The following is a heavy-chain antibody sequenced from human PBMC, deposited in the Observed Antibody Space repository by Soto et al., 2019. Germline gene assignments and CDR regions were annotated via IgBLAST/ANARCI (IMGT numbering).Heavy chain of an antibody. D-gene: IGHD2-2*01. Sequence: QITLKESGPTQVKPTQTLTLTCTLSGFSLSTSGVGVGWIRQPPGKALEWLALIYWDDDKRYSTSLKNRITIAKDTPKNQLVLTMTNKDPVDTATYYCAHRYCSRTNCYLGYWGQGTLVTVSS. CDR2: IYWDDDK. CDR3: AHRYCSRTNCYLGY. CDR1: GFSLSTSGVG. J-gene: IGHJ4*02. V-gene: IGHV2-5*02.